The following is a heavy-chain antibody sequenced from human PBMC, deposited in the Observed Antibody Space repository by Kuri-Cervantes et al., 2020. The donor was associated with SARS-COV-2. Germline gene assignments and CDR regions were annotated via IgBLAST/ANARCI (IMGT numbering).Heavy chain of an antibody. CDR2: IRSKANSYAT. J-gene: IGHJ6*02. Sequence: GESLKISCAASGFTFSGSAVHWVRQASGKGLEWVGRIRSKANSYATAYAASVKGRFTISRDDSKNTAYLQMNSLKTEDTAVYYCTSRTMDVWGQGTTVTVSS. CDR3: TSRTMDV. CDR1: GFTFSGSA. V-gene: IGHV3-73*01.